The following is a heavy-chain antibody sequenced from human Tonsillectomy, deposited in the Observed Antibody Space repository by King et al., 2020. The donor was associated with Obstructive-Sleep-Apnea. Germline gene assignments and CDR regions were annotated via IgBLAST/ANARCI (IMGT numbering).Heavy chain of an antibody. D-gene: IGHD3-10*01. CDR1: GYTISNYG. Sequence: VQLVESGGGVVQPGRSLRLSCAASGYTISNYGMHCVRQAPGKGLEWVAIILYDGSNTYYADSVKGRFTISRDNSKNTLYLQMNSLRSEDTAVYYCASPDGSGSHPPYYDYWGQGTLVTVSS. CDR3: ASPDGSGSHPPYYDY. CDR2: ILYDGSNT. V-gene: IGHV3-30*03. J-gene: IGHJ4*02.